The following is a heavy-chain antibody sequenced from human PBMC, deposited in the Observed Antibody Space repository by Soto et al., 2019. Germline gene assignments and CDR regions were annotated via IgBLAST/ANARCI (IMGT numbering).Heavy chain of an antibody. V-gene: IGHV3-23*01. J-gene: IGHJ4*02. CDR2: VLGGGGAT. D-gene: IGHD2-21*01. Sequence: EVQLLASGGGLVQPGGSLRLSCAASGFLFVNYAMSWVRPTPGQGLECVSTVLGGGGATVCADSVKGRFTISRAIARNTLCQQRNSLRAEDAGVYYCAKRDGYPVSRWSFEYWGRGTLVTVTP. CDR3: AKRDGYPVSRWSFEY. CDR1: GFLFVNYA.